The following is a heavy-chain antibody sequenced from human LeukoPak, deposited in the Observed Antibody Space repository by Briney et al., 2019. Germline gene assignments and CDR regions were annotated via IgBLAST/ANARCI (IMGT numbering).Heavy chain of an antibody. CDR1: GGSISSSDYY. V-gene: IGHV4-39*07. CDR3: ARADSSSWYLIDY. Sequence: PSETLSLTCTVSGGSISSSDYYWGWIRQPPGKGLEWIGSISYSGNTFDNPSLKNRVTTSVDTSKNQMSLRLSSATAADTAVYYCARADSSSWYLIDYWGQGTLVTVSS. D-gene: IGHD6-13*01. J-gene: IGHJ4*02. CDR2: ISYSGNT.